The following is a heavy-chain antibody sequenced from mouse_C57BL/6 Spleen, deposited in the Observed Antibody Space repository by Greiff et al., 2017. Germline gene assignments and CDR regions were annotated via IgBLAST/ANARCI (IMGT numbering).Heavy chain of an antibody. Sequence: QVQLQQPGAELVRPGTSVKLSCKASGYTFTSYWMHWVKQRPGQGLEWIGVIDPSDSYTNYNQKFKGKATLTVDTSSSTAYMQLSSLTSEDSAVYYCARRGYDYVFDYWGQGTTLTVSS. V-gene: IGHV1-59*01. CDR3: ARRGYDYVFDY. CDR1: GYTFTSYW. CDR2: IDPSDSYT. J-gene: IGHJ2*01. D-gene: IGHD2-4*01.